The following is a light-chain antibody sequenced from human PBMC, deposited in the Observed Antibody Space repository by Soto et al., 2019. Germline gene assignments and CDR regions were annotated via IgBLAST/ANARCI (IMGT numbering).Light chain of an antibody. J-gene: IGKJ1*01. V-gene: IGKV3-15*01. CDR3: QQYNNWPET. CDR1: QSVSSS. CDR2: SAS. Sequence: EIVMTQSPSTLSVSPGERATISCRASQSVSSSLAWYQQKPGQAPRLLIYSASTRATGIPARFSGSGSGTEFTLPISSLQYEDFAVSYCQQYNNWPETFGRGTKVEIK.